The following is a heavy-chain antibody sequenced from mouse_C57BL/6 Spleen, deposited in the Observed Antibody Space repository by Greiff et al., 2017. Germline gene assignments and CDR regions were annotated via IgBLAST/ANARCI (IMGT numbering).Heavy chain of an antibody. CDR2: IYPGDGDT. J-gene: IGHJ4*01. CDR1: GYAFSSYW. CDR3: ARSDYYYGSSYVYYYAMDY. D-gene: IGHD1-1*01. Sequence: QVQLQQSGAELVKPGASVKISCKASGYAFSSYWMNWVKQRPGKGLEWIGQIYPGDGDTNYNGKFKGKATLTADKSSSTAYMQRSSLTSEDSAVYFCARSDYYYGSSYVYYYAMDYWGQGTSVTVSS. V-gene: IGHV1-80*01.